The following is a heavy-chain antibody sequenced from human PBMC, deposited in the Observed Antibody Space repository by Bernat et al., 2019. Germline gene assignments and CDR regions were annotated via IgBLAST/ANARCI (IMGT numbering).Heavy chain of an antibody. D-gene: IGHD4-17*01. CDR2: IYYSGST. J-gene: IGHJ6*02. CDR3: ARDRGAAVTTDNYYYGMDV. Sequence: QVQLQESGPGLVKSSQTLSLTCTVSGGSISSGDYFWSWIRQHPGKGLEWIGYIYYSGSTYYHPSLKSRVTISVDTSKNQFSLKLSSVTAADTAVYYCARDRGAAVTTDNYYYGMDVWGQGTTVTVSS. CDR1: GGSISSGDYF. V-gene: IGHV4-31*03.